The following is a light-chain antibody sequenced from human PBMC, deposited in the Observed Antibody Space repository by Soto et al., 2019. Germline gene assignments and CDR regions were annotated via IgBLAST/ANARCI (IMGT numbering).Light chain of an antibody. CDR2: EGT. Sequence: QSVLTQPASVAGSPGQSITISCTGTGSDVGNYNLLSWYKQHPGKAPKLIISEGTKRPSGVSNRFSGSGSGNTASLTISGLQAEDEADYYCSSYAGPFVIFGGGTKLTVL. CDR1: GSDVGNYNL. J-gene: IGLJ2*01. CDR3: SSYAGPFVI. V-gene: IGLV2-23*01.